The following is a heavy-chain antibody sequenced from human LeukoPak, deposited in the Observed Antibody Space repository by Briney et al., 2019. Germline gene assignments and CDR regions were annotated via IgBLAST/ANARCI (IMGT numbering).Heavy chain of an antibody. V-gene: IGHV3-23*01. Sequence: GGSLRLSCAASGFTFRSYAMNWVRQAPGKGLEWVSTISGSGGTTYYADSVKGRFTISRDNSKNTLFLQMNSLRAEDTAVYYCAKGDNSTWFVDYWGQGTLVTVSS. CDR1: GFTFRSYA. J-gene: IGHJ4*02. D-gene: IGHD6-13*01. CDR2: ISGSGGTT. CDR3: AKGDNSTWFVDY.